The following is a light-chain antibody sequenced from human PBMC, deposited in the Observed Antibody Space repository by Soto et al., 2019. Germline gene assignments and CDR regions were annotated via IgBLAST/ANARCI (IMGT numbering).Light chain of an antibody. CDR3: AVWDDSLTGWV. J-gene: IGLJ3*02. CDR1: SSNIGSRY. V-gene: IGLV1-47*01. Sequence: QSVLTQPPSASGTPGQSLTISCSGSSSNIGSRYVYWYQHLPGTAPKFLMYRNGQRPSGVPDRFSGSQSGTSASLAISGLRSDDEAEYYCAVWDDSLTGWVFGGGTKLTVL. CDR2: RNG.